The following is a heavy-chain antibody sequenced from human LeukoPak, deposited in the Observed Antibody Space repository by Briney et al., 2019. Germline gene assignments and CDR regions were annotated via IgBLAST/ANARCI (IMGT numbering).Heavy chain of an antibody. CDR2: IYYSGST. D-gene: IGHD3-3*01. J-gene: IGHJ6*03. V-gene: IGHV4-39*01. CDR3: ARRRITIFGVVIIDSDMDV. Sequence: SETLSLTCTVSGGSISSSSSSYYWGWIRQPPGKGLEWIGSIYYSGSTYYNPSLKSRVTISVDTSKNQFSLKLSSVTAADTAVYHCARRRITIFGVVIIDSDMDVWGKGTTVTVSS. CDR1: GGSISSSSSSYY.